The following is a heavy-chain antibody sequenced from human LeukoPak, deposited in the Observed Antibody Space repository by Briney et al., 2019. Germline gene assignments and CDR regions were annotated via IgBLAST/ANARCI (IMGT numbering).Heavy chain of an antibody. CDR2: ISSSSSYI. CDR1: GFTFSSYS. Sequence: GGSLRLSCAASGFTFSSYSMNWVRQAPGKGLEWVSSISSSSSYIYYADSVKGRFTISRDNAKNSLYLQMNSLRAEDTAVYYCAREMATIRYFDYWGQGTLVTVSS. CDR3: AREMATIRYFDY. J-gene: IGHJ4*02. V-gene: IGHV3-21*01. D-gene: IGHD5-24*01.